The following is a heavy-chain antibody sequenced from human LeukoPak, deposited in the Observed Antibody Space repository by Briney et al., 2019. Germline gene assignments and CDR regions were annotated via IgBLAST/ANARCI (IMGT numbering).Heavy chain of an antibody. CDR2: IYSGST. J-gene: IGHJ6*02. CDR3: ATGFYGLDV. Sequence: SETLSLTCSVSGGSFSSYYWSWIRQPPGKGPEWIGYIYSGSTTYNPSLKSRVTIAEDTPKNQVSLKLTPVTAADTAVYYCATGFYGLDVWGPGTTVTVSS. V-gene: IGHV4-59*01. CDR1: GGSFSSYY.